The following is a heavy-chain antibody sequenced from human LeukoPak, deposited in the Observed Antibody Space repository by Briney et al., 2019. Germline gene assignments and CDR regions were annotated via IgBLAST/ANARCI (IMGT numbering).Heavy chain of an antibody. CDR2: ISAYNGDT. CDR3: ARDPTNTSGYYAYFDY. Sequence: ASVKVSCKAAGYTFRNYGITWVRQAPGQGLEWMAWISAYNGDTHYAQNLQGRVTMTTDTSTSTAYMELRSLRSDDTAVYYCARDPTNTSGYYAYFDYWGQGTLVTVSS. CDR1: GYTFRNYG. V-gene: IGHV1-18*01. D-gene: IGHD5-12*01. J-gene: IGHJ4*02.